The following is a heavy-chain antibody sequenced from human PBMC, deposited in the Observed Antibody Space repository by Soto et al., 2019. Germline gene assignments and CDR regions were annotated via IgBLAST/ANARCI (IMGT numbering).Heavy chain of an antibody. CDR2: INHRGSA. J-gene: IGHJ6*02. CDR1: GGSFRGYY. Sequence: QVQLQKWGAGLLKPSETLSLTCAVYGGSFRGYYWSWIRQPPGKGLEWIGEINHRGSANYNPSVKSRVTISVDTSKNPFSLKLNSVTAADTAMYYCARGSRVKIPAATGRDYYYHGLDVWAQGTAVTVSS. D-gene: IGHD1-26*01. V-gene: IGHV4-34*01. CDR3: ARGSRVKIPAATGRDYYYHGLDV.